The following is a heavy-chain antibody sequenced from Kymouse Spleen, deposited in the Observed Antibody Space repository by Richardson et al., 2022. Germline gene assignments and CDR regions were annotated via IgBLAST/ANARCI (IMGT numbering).Heavy chain of an antibody. Sequence: QLQLQESGPGLVKPSETLSLTCTVSGGSISSSSYYWGWIRQPPGKGLEWIGSIYYSGSTYYNPSLKSRVTISVDTSKNQFSLKLSSVTAADTAVYYCARNYYGSGSYGYFDLWGRGTLVTVSS. V-gene: IGHV4-39*01. CDR1: GGSISSSSYY. D-gene: IGHD3-10*01. J-gene: IGHJ2*01. CDR2: IYYSGST. CDR3: ARNYYGSGSYGYFDL.